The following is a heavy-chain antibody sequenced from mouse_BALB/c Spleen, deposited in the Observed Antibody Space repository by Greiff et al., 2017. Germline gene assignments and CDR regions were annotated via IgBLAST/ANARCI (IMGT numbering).Heavy chain of an antibody. CDR3: ARRWDYDWFAY. D-gene: IGHD2-4*01. J-gene: IGHJ3*01. CDR2: IWSGGST. Sequence: QVQLQQSGPGLVQPSQSLSITCTVSGFSLTSYGVHWVRQSPGKGLEWLGVIWSGGSTDYNAAFISRLSISKDNSKSQVFFKMNSLQANDTAIYYCARRWDYDWFAYWGQGTLVTVSA. V-gene: IGHV2-2*02. CDR1: GFSLTSYG.